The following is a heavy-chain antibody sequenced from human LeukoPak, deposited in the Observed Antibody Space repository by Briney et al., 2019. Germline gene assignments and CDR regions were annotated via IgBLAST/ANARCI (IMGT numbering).Heavy chain of an antibody. CDR3: ARESRYYGSGSSKAPNWFDP. V-gene: IGHV3-21*01. D-gene: IGHD3-10*01. CDR1: GFTFSSYS. Sequence: GGSLRLSCAASGFTFSSYSMNWVRQAPGKGLEWVSSISSSSSYIYYADSVKGRFTISRDNAENSLYLQMNGLRAEDTAVYYCARESRYYGSGSSKAPNWFDPWGQGTLVTVSS. J-gene: IGHJ5*02. CDR2: ISSSSSYI.